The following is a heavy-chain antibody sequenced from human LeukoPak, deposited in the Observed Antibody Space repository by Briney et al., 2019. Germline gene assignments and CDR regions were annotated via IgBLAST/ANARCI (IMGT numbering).Heavy chain of an antibody. V-gene: IGHV1-46*01. J-gene: IGHJ4*02. CDR2: INPRGVNT. CDR3: ARDDGGSSLRYFDY. Sequence: ASVNVSCTTSGYTFTDYYMHWVRQAPGQGLEWMGIINPRGVNTIYAQKFQGRVTMTRDTSTSTVYMELSSLRSEDTAVYYCARDDGGSSLRYFDYWGQGTLVTVSS. CDR1: GYTFTDYY. D-gene: IGHD1-26*01.